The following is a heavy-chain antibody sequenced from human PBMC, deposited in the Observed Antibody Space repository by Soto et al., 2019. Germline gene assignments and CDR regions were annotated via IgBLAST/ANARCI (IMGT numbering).Heavy chain of an antibody. J-gene: IGHJ4*02. CDR3: AKDHYYDSSGYYDY. Sequence: GGSLRLSCAASGFTFSSYAMSWVRQAPGKGLEWVSAISGSGGSTYYADSVKGRFTISRDNSKNTLYLQMNSLRAEDTAVYYCAKDHYYDSSGYYDYWGQGTLVTVSS. CDR1: GFTFSSYA. CDR2: ISGSGGST. D-gene: IGHD3-22*01. V-gene: IGHV3-23*01.